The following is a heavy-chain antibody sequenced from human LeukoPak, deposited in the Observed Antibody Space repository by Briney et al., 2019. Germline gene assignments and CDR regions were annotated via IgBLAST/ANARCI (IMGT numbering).Heavy chain of an antibody. D-gene: IGHD5-24*01. CDR2: IIPILGIA. Sequence: SVKVSCKASGGTFSSYAISWVRQAPGQALEWMGRIIPILGIANYAQKFQGRVTITADKSTRTAYMELSSLRAEDTAVYYCARDVEMATIKVGLYYFDYWGQGTLVTVSS. V-gene: IGHV1-69*04. CDR1: GGTFSSYA. J-gene: IGHJ4*02. CDR3: ARDVEMATIKVGLYYFDY.